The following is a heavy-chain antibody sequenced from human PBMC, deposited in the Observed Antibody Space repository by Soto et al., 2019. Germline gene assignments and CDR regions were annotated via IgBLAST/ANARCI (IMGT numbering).Heavy chain of an antibody. V-gene: IGHV1-46*01. Sequence: ASVKVSCKASGYTFTSYYMHWVRRAPGQGLEWMGIINPSGGSTSYAQKFQGRVTMTRDTSTSTVYMELSSLRSEDTAVYYCARASSKVTIFGVVIVLDNWFDPWGQGTLVTVSS. CDR2: INPSGGST. D-gene: IGHD3-3*01. J-gene: IGHJ5*02. CDR1: GYTFTSYY. CDR3: ARASSKVTIFGVVIVLDNWFDP.